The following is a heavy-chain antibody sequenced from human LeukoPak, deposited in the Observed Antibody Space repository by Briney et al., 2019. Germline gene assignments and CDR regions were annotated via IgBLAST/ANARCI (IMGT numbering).Heavy chain of an antibody. J-gene: IGHJ4*02. V-gene: IGHV3-43*02. CDR2: ISGDGGST. CDR1: GFTFDDYA. CDR3: AKDGDYDSIWTFDY. D-gene: IGHD3-22*01. Sequence: GGSLRPSCAASGFTFDDYAMRWVRQAPGNGLEWVSFISGDGGSTYYADSVKGRFTISRDNSKNSLYLQMNSLRTEDTALYYCAKDGDYDSIWTFDYWGQGTLVTVSS.